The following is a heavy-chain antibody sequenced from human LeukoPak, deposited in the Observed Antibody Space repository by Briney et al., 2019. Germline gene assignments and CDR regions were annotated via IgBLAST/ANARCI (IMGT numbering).Heavy chain of an antibody. CDR3: ARGSYDSSGYKFDP. CDR2: IYHSGST. V-gene: IGHV4-4*02. CDR1: GGSISSSNW. Sequence: SGTLSLTCAVSGGSISSSNWWSWVRQPPGKGLEWTGEIYHSGSTNYNPSLKSRVTISVDKSKNQFSLKLSSVTAADTAVYYCARGSYDSSGYKFDPWGQGTLVTVSS. D-gene: IGHD3-22*01. J-gene: IGHJ5*02.